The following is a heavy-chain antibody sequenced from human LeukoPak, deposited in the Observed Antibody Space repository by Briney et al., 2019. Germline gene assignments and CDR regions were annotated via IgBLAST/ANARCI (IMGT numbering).Heavy chain of an antibody. J-gene: IGHJ4*02. CDR3: ARGPNFSGWLDY. D-gene: IGHD6-19*01. CDR2: INSDGSST. Sequence: GGSLRLSCAASGFTFSSYWMHWVRQAPGKGLVWVSRINSDGSSTSYADSVKGRFTISRANAKNTLYLQMNSLRAEDTAVYYCARGPNFSGWLDYWGQGTLVTVSS. V-gene: IGHV3-74*01. CDR1: GFTFSSYW.